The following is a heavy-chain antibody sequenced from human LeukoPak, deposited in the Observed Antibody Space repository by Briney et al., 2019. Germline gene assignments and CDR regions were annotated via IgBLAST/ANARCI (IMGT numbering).Heavy chain of an antibody. J-gene: IGHJ4*02. Sequence: GRSLRLSCAASGFTFSSYGIHWVRQAPGKGLEWVAVIWYDGSNKYYADSVKGRFTISRDNSKNTLYLQMNSLRAEDTAVYYCARGGYYGDYVPMDYWGQGTLVTVSS. CDR3: ARGGYYGDYVPMDY. CDR2: IWYDGSNK. D-gene: IGHD4-17*01. CDR1: GFTFSSYG. V-gene: IGHV3-33*01.